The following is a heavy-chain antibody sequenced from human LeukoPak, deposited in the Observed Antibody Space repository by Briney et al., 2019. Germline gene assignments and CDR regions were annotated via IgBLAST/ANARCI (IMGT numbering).Heavy chain of an antibody. D-gene: IGHD3-10*01. J-gene: IGHJ4*02. CDR2: IYGSGST. V-gene: IGHV4-4*07. Sequence: SETLSLTCTVSGGSISSYYWNWIRQPAGKGLEWIGRIYGSGSTNYNPSLKSRVTISVDTSKNQFSLKLSSVTAADTAVYYCARGENLYYYGSGRKYYFDYWGQGTLVTVSS. CDR1: GGSISSYY. CDR3: ARGENLYYYGSGRKYYFDY.